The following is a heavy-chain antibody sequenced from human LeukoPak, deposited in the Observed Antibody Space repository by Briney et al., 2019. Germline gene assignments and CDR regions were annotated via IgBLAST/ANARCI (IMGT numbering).Heavy chain of an antibody. V-gene: IGHV6-1*01. CDR2: TYYRSKWYN. Sequence: SQTLSLTCAIPGDSVSSNSASWNWIRQSPSRGLEWLGRTYYRSKWYNDYAVSVKGRITINPDTSKNQFSLQLNSLTPEDTAVYYCARNTPDFGTHQRFDPWGQGTLVTVSS. D-gene: IGHD3-10*01. CDR1: GDSVSSNSAS. J-gene: IGHJ5*02. CDR3: ARNTPDFGTHQRFDP.